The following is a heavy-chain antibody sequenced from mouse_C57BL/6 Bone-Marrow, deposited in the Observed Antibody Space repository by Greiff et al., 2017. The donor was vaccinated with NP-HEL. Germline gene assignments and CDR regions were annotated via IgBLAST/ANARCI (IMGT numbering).Heavy chain of an antibody. Sequence: QVQLKESGPGLVQPSQSLSITCTVSGFSLTSYGVHWVRQPPGKGLEWLGVIWSGGSTDYNAAFISRLSISKDNSKSQVFFKMNSLQADDTAIYYCAKEGAYYSNYWYFDVWGTGTTVTVSS. CDR1: GFSLTSYG. J-gene: IGHJ1*03. D-gene: IGHD2-5*01. V-gene: IGHV2-4*01. CDR2: IWSGGST. CDR3: AKEGAYYSNYWYFDV.